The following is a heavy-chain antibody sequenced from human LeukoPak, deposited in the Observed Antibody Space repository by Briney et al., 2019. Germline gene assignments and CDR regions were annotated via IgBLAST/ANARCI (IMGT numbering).Heavy chain of an antibody. CDR3: ASSNHFWSGYYLLDY. CDR1: GGSFTGYY. D-gene: IGHD3-3*02. Sequence: PSETLSLTCAVYGGSFTGYYWSWIRQHPGKGLEWIGEIDHSGSTNYNPSLKSRVTISVDTSKNQFSLELSSVTAADTAVYYCASSNHFWSGYYLLDYWGQGTLVTVSS. V-gene: IGHV4-34*01. J-gene: IGHJ4*02. CDR2: IDHSGST.